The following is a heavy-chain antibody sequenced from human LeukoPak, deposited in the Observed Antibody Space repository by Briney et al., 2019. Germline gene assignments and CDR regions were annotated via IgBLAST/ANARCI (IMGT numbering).Heavy chain of an antibody. CDR3: ARGRETGAAVAWGY. CDR1: GGTFSSYA. Sequence: SVKVSCKASGGTFSSYAISWVRQAPGQGLEWMGGIIPIFGTANYAQKFQGRVTITADESTSTAYMELSSLRSEDTAVYHCARGRETGAAVAWGYWGQGTLVTVSS. J-gene: IGHJ4*02. CDR2: IIPIFGTA. V-gene: IGHV1-69*13. D-gene: IGHD6-13*01.